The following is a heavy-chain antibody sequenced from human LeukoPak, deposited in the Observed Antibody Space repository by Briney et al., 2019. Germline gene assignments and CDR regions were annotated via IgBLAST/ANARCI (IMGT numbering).Heavy chain of an antibody. CDR1: GVSISSYY. CDR2: IYYSGST. Sequence: SETLSLTCTVSGVSISSYYWSWIRQPPGKGLEWIGYIYYSGSTNYNPSLKSRVTISVDTSKNQFSLKLSSVTAADTAVYYCARVYCGGDCLYNWFDPWGQGTLVAASS. J-gene: IGHJ5*02. V-gene: IGHV4-59*01. D-gene: IGHD2-21*02. CDR3: ARVYCGGDCLYNWFDP.